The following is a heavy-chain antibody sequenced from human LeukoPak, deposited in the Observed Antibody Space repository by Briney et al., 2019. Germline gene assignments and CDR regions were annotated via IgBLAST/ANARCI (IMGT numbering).Heavy chain of an antibody. V-gene: IGHV3-48*03. D-gene: IGHD3-22*01. CDR1: GFTFSSYE. Sequence: GGSLRLSCAASGFTFSSYEMNWVRQAPGKGLEWVSYISSSGSTIYYADSVKGRFTISRDNAKNSLYLQMNSLRAEDTAVYYCARVGNYYDSSGYYCWGQGTLVTVSS. CDR2: ISSSGSTI. CDR3: ARVGNYYDSSGYYC. J-gene: IGHJ4*02.